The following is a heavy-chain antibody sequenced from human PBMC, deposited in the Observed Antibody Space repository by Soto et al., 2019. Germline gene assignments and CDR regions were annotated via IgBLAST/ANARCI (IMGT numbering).Heavy chain of an antibody. J-gene: IGHJ5*01. D-gene: IGHD3-3*01. CDR2: MNPNSGNT. V-gene: IGHV1-8*01. Sequence: QVQLVQSGAEVKKPGASVKVSCKASGYTFTSYDINWVRQATGQGLEWMGWMNPNSGNTGYAQKFQGRVTMTRNTSRSTAYMELSRVRCEETAVYYCARGGSPYSGFWSGYYWTGVWFDSWGPGTLVTVSS. CDR1: GYTFTSYD. CDR3: ARGGSPYSGFWSGYYWTGVWFDS.